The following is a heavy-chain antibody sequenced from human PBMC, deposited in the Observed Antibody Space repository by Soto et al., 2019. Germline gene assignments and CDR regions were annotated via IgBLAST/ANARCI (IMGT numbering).Heavy chain of an antibody. J-gene: IGHJ4*02. CDR2: ISGSGGST. D-gene: IGHD3-22*01. CDR1: GFIFSSYA. CDR3: AKAHYYESSGYFYGEDY. Sequence: GGSLRLSCAASGFIFSSYAMSWVRQAPGKGLEWVSGISGSGGSTYYADSVKGRFTISRDNSKNTLSLQMNSLRAEDTAVYYCAKAHYYESSGYFYGEDYWAQGTLVPVSS. V-gene: IGHV3-23*01.